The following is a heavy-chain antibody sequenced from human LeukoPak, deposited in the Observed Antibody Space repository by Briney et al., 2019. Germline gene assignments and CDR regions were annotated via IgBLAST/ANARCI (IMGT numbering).Heavy chain of an antibody. D-gene: IGHD2-15*01. CDR1: YISVSNTF. V-gene: IGHV3-53*01. CDR2: IYTGGRT. Sequence: GGSLRLSCGAPYISVSNTFMSWVRQGPGKGLEWVSLIYTGGRTYYADSVRGRFTISRDNSKNTVYLQMNRLRAEDTAVYYCARDNRGGSCYLNHFTMDVWGQGTSVTVSS. J-gene: IGHJ6*02. CDR3: ARDNRGGSCYLNHFTMDV.